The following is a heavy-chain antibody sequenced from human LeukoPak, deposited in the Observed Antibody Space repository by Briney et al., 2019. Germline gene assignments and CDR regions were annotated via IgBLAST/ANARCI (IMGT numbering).Heavy chain of an antibody. V-gene: IGHV3-21*01. Sequence: PGGSLRLSCAASGFPFSSYAMSWVRQAPGKGLEWVSSISSSSSYIYYADSVKGRFTISRDNAKNSLYLQMNSLRAEDTAVYYCARVQTYSSSWYGDYFDYWGQGTLVTVSS. J-gene: IGHJ4*02. CDR2: ISSSSSYI. CDR1: GFPFSSYA. CDR3: ARVQTYSSSWYGDYFDY. D-gene: IGHD6-13*01.